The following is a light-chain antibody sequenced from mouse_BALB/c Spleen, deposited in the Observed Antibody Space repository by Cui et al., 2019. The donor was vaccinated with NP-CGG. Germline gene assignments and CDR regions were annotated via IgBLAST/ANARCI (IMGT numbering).Light chain of an antibody. CDR1: TGAVIISNY. Sequence: QAVVTQESALTTSPGETVTLTCRPSTGAVIISNYANWVQEKPDHLFTGLIGGTNNRAPGVPARFSGSLIGDKAALTITGAQTEDETIYFCALWYSNHWVFGGGTKLTVL. J-gene: IGLJ1*01. CDR3: ALWYSNHWV. V-gene: IGLV1*01. CDR2: GTN.